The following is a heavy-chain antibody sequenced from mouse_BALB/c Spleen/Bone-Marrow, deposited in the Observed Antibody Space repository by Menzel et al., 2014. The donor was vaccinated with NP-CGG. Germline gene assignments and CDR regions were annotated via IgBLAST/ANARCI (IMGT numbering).Heavy chain of an antibody. V-gene: IGHV1-84*02. J-gene: IGHJ2*01. CDR1: GYTFTDYY. CDR3: ARSPYYGNYDDY. CDR2: IYPGSGNT. Sequence: LVESGPERVKPGASVKISCKASGYTFTDYYINWVKQKPGQGLEWIGWIYPGSGNTKYNEKFKGKATLTVDTSSSTAYMQLSSLTSEDTAVYFCARSPYYGNYDDYWGQGTTLTVSS. D-gene: IGHD2-10*01.